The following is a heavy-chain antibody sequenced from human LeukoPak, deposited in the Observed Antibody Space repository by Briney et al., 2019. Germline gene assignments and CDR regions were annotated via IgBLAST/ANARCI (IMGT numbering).Heavy chain of an antibody. J-gene: IGHJ4*02. Sequence: ASVKVSCKASGYTFTNYGISWVRQAPGQGLEWMGRISAYNGHTIYAQEFQGRVTLTTDTSTSTAHMDLRSLRSDDTAVYYCVRDSDHAPDYWGQGTLVTVSS. CDR1: GYTFTNYG. D-gene: IGHD3-10*01. CDR3: VRDSDHAPDY. CDR2: ISAYNGHT. V-gene: IGHV1-18*01.